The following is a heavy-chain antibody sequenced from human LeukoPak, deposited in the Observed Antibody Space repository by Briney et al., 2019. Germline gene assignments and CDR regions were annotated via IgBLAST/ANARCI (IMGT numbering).Heavy chain of an antibody. Sequence: ASVKVSCKASGYTFTSYYMHWVRQAPGQGLEWMGIINPSGGSTSYAQKFQGRVTMTRDTSTSTAYMELSSLGSEDTAVYYCAREGVNTAFDYWGQGTLVTVSS. CDR1: GYTFTSYY. V-gene: IGHV1-46*01. J-gene: IGHJ4*02. CDR3: AREGVNTAFDY. D-gene: IGHD5-18*01. CDR2: INPSGGST.